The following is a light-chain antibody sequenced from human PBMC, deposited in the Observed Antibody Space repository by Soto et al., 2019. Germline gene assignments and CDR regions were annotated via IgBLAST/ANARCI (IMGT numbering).Light chain of an antibody. CDR1: SSDVGGYNY. CDR3: NSYTSRSTDV. V-gene: IGLV2-14*01. Sequence: QSALTQPASVSGSPGQSITISCTGTSSDVGGYNYVYWYQQHPGQAPKLMIYDVSNRPSGVSNRFSGSKSGNTASLTISGLQAEDDADYYFNSYTSRSTDVFGTGTKLTVL. J-gene: IGLJ1*01. CDR2: DVS.